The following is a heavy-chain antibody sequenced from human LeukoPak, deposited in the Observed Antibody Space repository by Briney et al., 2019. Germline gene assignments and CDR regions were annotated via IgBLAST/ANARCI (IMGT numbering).Heavy chain of an antibody. V-gene: IGHV4-59*08. CDR1: GGSISSYY. J-gene: IGHJ6*02. Sequence: SETLPLTCTVSGGSISSYYWSWIRQPPGKGLEWIGYIYYSGSTNYNPSLKSRVTISVDTSKNQFSLKLSSVTAAVTAVYYCARASYYYGMDVWGQGTTVTVSS. CDR2: IYYSGST. CDR3: ARASYYYGMDV.